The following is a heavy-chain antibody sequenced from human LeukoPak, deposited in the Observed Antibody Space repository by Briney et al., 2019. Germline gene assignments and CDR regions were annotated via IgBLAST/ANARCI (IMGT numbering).Heavy chain of an antibody. CDR2: ITWNSGSV. J-gene: IGHJ3*02. D-gene: IGHD3/OR15-3a*01. Sequence: PGGSLRLSCAASGFTFHDYAMHWVRQVPGKGLEWVSGITWNSGSVLYADSVRGRFTISRDNAKNSLYLQMNSLRPEDMAFYYCAKGLGVASLIVDALDMWPEGPIVTV. V-gene: IGHV3-9*03. CDR3: AKGLGVASLIVDALDM. CDR1: GFTFHDYA.